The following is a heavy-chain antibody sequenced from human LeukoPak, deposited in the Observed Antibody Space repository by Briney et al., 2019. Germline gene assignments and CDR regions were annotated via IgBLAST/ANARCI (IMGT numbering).Heavy chain of an antibody. CDR3: ARDFLHSPNCPGC. V-gene: IGHV3-74*01. CDR2: ISTDGRFT. CDR1: GFTFSNYW. J-gene: IGHJ4*02. Sequence: GGSLRLSCAASGFTFSNYWMHWVRLAPGKGPMWVSRISTDGRFTSYADSVKGRFTISRDNAENTLYLHMSSLRAEDTALYYCARDFLHSPNCPGCWGQGTLVTVSS. D-gene: IGHD1-1*01.